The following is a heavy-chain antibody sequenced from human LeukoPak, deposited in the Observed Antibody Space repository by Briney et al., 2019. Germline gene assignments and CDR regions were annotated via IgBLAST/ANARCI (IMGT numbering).Heavy chain of an antibody. J-gene: IGHJ4*02. CDR2: ISSSSSYI. Sequence: PGGSLRLSCAASGFTFSNHGMNWVRQAPGKGLEWVSCISSSSSYIYYADSVKGRFTTSRDNAKNSLYLQMNSLRAEDTALYYCARADTADYWGQGTLVTVSS. CDR3: ARADTADY. V-gene: IGHV3-21*04. CDR1: GFTFSNHG.